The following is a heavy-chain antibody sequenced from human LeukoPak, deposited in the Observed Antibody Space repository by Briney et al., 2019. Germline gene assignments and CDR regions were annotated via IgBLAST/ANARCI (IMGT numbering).Heavy chain of an antibody. J-gene: IGHJ4*02. Sequence: ASVKVSCEASGYTFTSYGISWVRQAPGQGLEWMGWISAYNGNTNYAQKLQGRVTMTTDTSTSTAYMELRSLRSDDTAVYYCARDAGWELLLGLDYWGQGTLVTISS. V-gene: IGHV1-18*01. CDR2: ISAYNGNT. CDR3: ARDAGWELLLGLDY. CDR1: GYTFTSYG. D-gene: IGHD1-26*01.